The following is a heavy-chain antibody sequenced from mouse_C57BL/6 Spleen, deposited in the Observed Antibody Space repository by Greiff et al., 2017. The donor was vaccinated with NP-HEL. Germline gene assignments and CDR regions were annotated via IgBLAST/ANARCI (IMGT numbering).Heavy chain of an antibody. CDR2: IDPSDSYT. CDR3: ARGPLYFDY. Sequence: QVQLQQPGAELVRPGTSVKLSCKASGYTFTSYWMHWVKQRPGQGLEWIGVIDPSDSYTNYNQKFKGNATLTVDTSSSTAYMHLSSLTSEDSAVYYCARGPLYFDYWGQGTTLTVSS. V-gene: IGHV1-59*01. J-gene: IGHJ2*01. CDR1: GYTFTSYW.